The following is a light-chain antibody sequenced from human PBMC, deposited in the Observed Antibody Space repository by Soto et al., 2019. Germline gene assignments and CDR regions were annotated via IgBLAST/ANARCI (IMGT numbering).Light chain of an antibody. CDR1: SRDVGTYKY. V-gene: IGLV2-14*01. Sequence: QSALTQPASVSGSPGQSINISCTGSSRDVGTYKYVSWYQQHPGKAPKLIIFEVSHRPSGVSDRFSGSKSGNTASLTISGLQAGDEADYSCSSYTTASSLEFGGGTKVTVL. CDR3: SSYTTASSLE. J-gene: IGLJ2*01. CDR2: EVS.